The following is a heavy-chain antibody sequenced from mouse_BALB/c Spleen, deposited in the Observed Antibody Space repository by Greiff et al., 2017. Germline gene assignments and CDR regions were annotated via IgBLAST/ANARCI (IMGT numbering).Heavy chain of an antibody. CDR2: ISSGSSTT. CDR1: GFTFSSFG. V-gene: IGHV5-17*02. CDR3: ARRGGYHCAMDY. J-gene: IGHJ4*01. Sequence: EVQGVESGGGLVQPGGSRKLSCAASGFTFSSFGMHWVRQAPDKGLEWVAYISSGSSTTYYADTVKGRFTISRDNPKNTLFLQMTSLKSEDTAMYYCARRGGYHCAMDYWGQGTSVTVSS.